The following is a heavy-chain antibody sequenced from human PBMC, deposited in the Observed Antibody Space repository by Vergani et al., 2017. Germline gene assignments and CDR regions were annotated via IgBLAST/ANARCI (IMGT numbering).Heavy chain of an antibody. J-gene: IGHJ4*02. V-gene: IGHV4-34*01. D-gene: IGHD1-26*01. CDR3: ARNGSYVDPTNY. Sequence: QVQLQQWGAGLLKPSETLSLTCAVYGGSFSDYYWSWIRQPPGKGVEWIGEINHSGSTNYNPSLKSRVTISVDTSKNQFSLKLSSVTAADTAVYYCARNGSYVDPTNYWGQGTLVTVSS. CDR2: INHSGST. CDR1: GGSFSDYY.